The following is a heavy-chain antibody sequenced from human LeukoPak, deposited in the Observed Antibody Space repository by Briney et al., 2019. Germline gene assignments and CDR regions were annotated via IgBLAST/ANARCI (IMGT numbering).Heavy chain of an antibody. V-gene: IGHV4-39*01. Sequence: SETLSLTCTVSGGSTSSSSYYWGWIRQPPGKGLEWIGSIYYSGSTYYNPSLKSRVTISVDTSKNQFSLKVNSVNAADTAVYYCARHSDPYDYVWGTYRDYYYMDVWGKGTTVTISS. CDR1: GGSTSSSSYY. D-gene: IGHD3-16*02. J-gene: IGHJ6*03. CDR2: IYYSGST. CDR3: ARHSDPYDYVWGTYRDYYYMDV.